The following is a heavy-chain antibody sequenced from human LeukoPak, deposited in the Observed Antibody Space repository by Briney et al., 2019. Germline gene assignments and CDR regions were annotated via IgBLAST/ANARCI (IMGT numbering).Heavy chain of an antibody. V-gene: IGHV3-23*01. J-gene: IGHJ4*02. CDR3: AARHYYYDSTLG. CDR2: ISGSGGST. Sequence: PGGSLRLSCAASGFTFSSYAMIWVRQAQGKGLEWVSAISGSGGSTYYADSVKGRFTISRDNSKNTLYLQMNSLRAEDTAVYYCAARHYYYDSTLGWGQGILVTVSS. CDR1: GFTFSSYA. D-gene: IGHD3-22*01.